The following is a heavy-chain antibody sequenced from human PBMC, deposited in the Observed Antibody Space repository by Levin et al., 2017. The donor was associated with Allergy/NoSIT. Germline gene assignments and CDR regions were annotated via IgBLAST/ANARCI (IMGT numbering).Heavy chain of an antibody. V-gene: IGHV3-30*09. CDR3: TRIDY. CDR1: GFSFSTYV. CDR2: MSDDGTTK. Sequence: PGGSLRLSCAASGFSFSTYVFHWVRQAPGKGLEWVAVMSDDGTTKFYADSVQGRFAISRDNSKNTVYLHKKSLRTDGPAVYYCTRIDYWGRGSVVAVSS. J-gene: IGHJ4*02.